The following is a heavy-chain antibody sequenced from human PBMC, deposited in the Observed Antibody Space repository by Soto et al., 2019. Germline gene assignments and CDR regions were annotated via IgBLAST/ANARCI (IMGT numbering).Heavy chain of an antibody. CDR2: IHYSGST. J-gene: IGHJ1*01. Sequence: PSETLSLTCTVSVGSISSDHFYWSWIRQPPGKGLEWIGYIHYSGSTYYNPSLKSRVSLSVDTSKKQFSLKLSSVTAADTAVYYCAKNWNWTAIVPWGQGTLLPVSS. D-gene: IGHD1-1*01. CDR1: VGSISSDHFY. CDR3: AKNWNWTAIVP. V-gene: IGHV4-30-4*01.